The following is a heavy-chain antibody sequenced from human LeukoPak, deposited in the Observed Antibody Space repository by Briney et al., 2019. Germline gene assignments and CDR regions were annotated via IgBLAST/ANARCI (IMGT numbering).Heavy chain of an antibody. Sequence: PSETLSLTCTVSGGSLSSYYWSWIRQPAGKGLEWIGRIYTSGSTNYNPSLKSRVTISVDTSKNQFSLKLSSVTAADTAVYYCARGPTVPIAVAGNFDYWGQGTLVTVSP. J-gene: IGHJ4*02. D-gene: IGHD6-19*01. CDR3: ARGPTVPIAVAGNFDY. CDR2: IYTSGST. CDR1: GGSLSSYY. V-gene: IGHV4-4*07.